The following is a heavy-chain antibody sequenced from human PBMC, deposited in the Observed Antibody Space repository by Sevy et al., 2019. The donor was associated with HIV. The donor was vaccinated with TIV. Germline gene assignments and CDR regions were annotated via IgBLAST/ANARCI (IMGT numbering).Heavy chain of an antibody. CDR3: AKESSGDYFDY. V-gene: IGHV3-9*01. CDR2: ISWNSGSI. D-gene: IGHD6-6*01. J-gene: IGHJ4*02. Sequence: GGSLRLSCAASGLTFDDYAMHWVRQAPGKGLEWVSGISWNSGSIGYADSVKGRFTISRDNAKNSLYLQMNSLRAEDTALYYCAKESSGDYFDYWGQGTLVTVSS. CDR1: GLTFDDYA.